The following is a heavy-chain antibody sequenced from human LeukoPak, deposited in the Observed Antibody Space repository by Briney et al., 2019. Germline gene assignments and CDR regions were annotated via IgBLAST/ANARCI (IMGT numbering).Heavy chain of an antibody. CDR2: IKEDGSEK. V-gene: IGHV3-7*03. J-gene: IGHJ1*01. CDR1: GFTFSNYW. D-gene: IGHD3-22*01. CDR3: VSPREGGYLQH. Sequence: GGSVRLSCAASGFTFSNYWMTWVRQAPGGGLEWVANIKEDGSEKYYVDSVMGRFSISRDNAKNSVYLEMDSLRAEDTAIYYCVSPREGGYLQHWGQGTLVPVSS.